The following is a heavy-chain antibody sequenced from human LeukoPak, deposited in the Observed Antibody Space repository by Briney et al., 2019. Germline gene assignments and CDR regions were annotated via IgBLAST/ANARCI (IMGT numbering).Heavy chain of an antibody. V-gene: IGHV1-2*02. CDR3: ARAVIAAILGDYFDS. J-gene: IGHJ4*02. Sequence: ASVKVSCKASGYTFTDYYIHWVRQAPGQGLEWMGWINPKSGGTKYAQKFRGRVTMTRDTSIRAAYLDLSGLGSDDTAVYYCARAVIAAILGDYFDSWGQGTLVTVSS. CDR1: GYTFTDYY. D-gene: IGHD2-2*02. CDR2: INPKSGGT.